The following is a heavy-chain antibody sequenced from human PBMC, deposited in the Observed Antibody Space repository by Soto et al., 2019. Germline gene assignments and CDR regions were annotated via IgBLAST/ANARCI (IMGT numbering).Heavy chain of an antibody. V-gene: IGHV1-69*12. CDR1: GGTFSSYA. Sequence: QVQLVQSGAEVKKPGSSVKVSCKASGGTFSSYAISWVRQAPGQGLEWMGGIIPIFGTADYAQKFLGRVTITADESTSTAYMELRSLRSEDTDVYYCACTVSNYYYYGMDVWGQGTTVTVSS. D-gene: IGHD2-8*01. J-gene: IGHJ6*02. CDR2: IIPIFGTA. CDR3: ACTVSNYYYYGMDV.